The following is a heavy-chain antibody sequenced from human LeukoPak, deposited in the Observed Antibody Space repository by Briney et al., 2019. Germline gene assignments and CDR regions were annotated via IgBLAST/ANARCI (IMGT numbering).Heavy chain of an antibody. V-gene: IGHV3-7*01. D-gene: IGHD2-15*01. Sequence: PGGSLRLSCAASGFTFSSYWMSWVRQAPGKGLEWVANIKQDGSEKYYVDSVKGRFTISRENAKNSLYLQMNSLRAEDTAVYYCARARGYCSGGSCYYYGMDVWGQGTTVTVSS. CDR1: GFTFSSYW. J-gene: IGHJ6*02. CDR3: ARARGYCSGGSCYYYGMDV. CDR2: IKQDGSEK.